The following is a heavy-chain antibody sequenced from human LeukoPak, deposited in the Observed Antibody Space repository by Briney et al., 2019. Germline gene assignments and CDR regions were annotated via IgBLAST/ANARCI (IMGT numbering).Heavy chain of an antibody. CDR2: ISGSGGST. CDR1: GFTFSSYA. V-gene: IGHV3-23*01. CDR3: AILGITMIRGVVSSFDY. J-gene: IGHJ4*02. D-gene: IGHD3-10*01. Sequence: SGGSLRLSCAASGFTFSSYAMSWVRQAPGKGLEWVSAISGSGGSTYYADSVKGRFTISRDNSKNTLYLQMNSLRVEDTAVYYCAILGITMIRGVVSSFDYWGQGTLVTVSS.